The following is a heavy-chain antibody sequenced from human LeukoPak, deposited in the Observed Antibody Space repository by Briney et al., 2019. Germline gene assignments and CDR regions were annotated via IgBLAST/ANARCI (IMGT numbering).Heavy chain of an antibody. CDR2: ISYDGSNK. V-gene: IGHV3-30*03. J-gene: IGHJ4*02. CDR1: GFTFSSYG. CDR3: ARDYYAAYYFDY. D-gene: IGHD4/OR15-4a*01. Sequence: PGGSLRLSCAASGFTFSSYGMHWVRQAPGKGLEWVAVISYDGSNKYYADSVKGRFTISRDNSKNTLYLQMNNLRAEDTAVYYCARDYYAAYYFDYWGQGTLVTVSS.